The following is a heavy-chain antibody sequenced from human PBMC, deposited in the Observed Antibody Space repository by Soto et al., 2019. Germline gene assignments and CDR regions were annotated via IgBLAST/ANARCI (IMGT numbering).Heavy chain of an antibody. Sequence: EASVKVSCKASGYTFTSYDINWVRQATGQGLEWMGWMNPNSGNTGYAQKFQGRVTMTRNTSISTAYMELSSLRSEDTAVYYCARVNYDSSGYYYGAFDIWGQGTMVTVSS. CDR1: GYTFTSYD. J-gene: IGHJ3*02. CDR2: MNPNSGNT. V-gene: IGHV1-8*01. D-gene: IGHD3-22*01. CDR3: ARVNYDSSGYYYGAFDI.